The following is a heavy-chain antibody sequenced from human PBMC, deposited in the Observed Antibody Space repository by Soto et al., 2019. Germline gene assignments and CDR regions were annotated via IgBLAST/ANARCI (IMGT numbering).Heavy chain of an antibody. V-gene: IGHV3-66*01. D-gene: IGHD3-16*01. CDR3: VRNYGAV. CDR2: LYSGGAT. J-gene: IGHJ6*02. Sequence: EEQLVESGGGLVQPGGSLRLSCAVSGFSVTSNHMTWVRQAPGKGLEWVSILYSGGATDYADSVKGRLTISRDNSKNTLHLQLNGRRGEDMAIYYCVRNYGAVWGQGTTVTVSS. CDR1: GFSVTSNH.